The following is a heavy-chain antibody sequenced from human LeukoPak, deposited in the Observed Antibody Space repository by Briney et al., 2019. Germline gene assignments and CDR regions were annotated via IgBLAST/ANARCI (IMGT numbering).Heavy chain of an antibody. CDR2: INPSGSST. V-gene: IGHV1-46*01. CDR1: GYSFTSHY. Sequence: ASVKVSCKASGYSFTSHYMHWVRQAPGQGLELRGLINPSGSSTLYAQKSQGRVTMTRDMSTTTDYMELSSLRSEDTAVYYCARDNSVGDIAWWFDPWGQGTLVTVSS. D-gene: IGHD3-16*02. CDR3: ARDNSVGDIAWWFDP. J-gene: IGHJ5*02.